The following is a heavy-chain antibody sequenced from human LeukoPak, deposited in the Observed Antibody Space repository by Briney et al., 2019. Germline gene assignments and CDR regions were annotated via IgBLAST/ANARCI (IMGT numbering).Heavy chain of an antibody. CDR1: DGSISNYY. Sequence: SETPSLTCTVSDGSISNYYWSWIRQPAGKGLEWIGRIYTSGTTNYNPSLKSRVTMSVDTSKNHFSLNLDSVTAADTAVYYCARDVRRSSSSANSYYYYMDVWGKGTTVTVSS. V-gene: IGHV4-4*07. D-gene: IGHD6-6*01. CDR3: ARDVRRSSSSANSYYYYMDV. J-gene: IGHJ6*03. CDR2: IYTSGTT.